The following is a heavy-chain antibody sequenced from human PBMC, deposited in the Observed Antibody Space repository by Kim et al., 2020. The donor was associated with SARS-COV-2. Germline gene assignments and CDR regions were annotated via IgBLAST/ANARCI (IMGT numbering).Heavy chain of an antibody. J-gene: IGHJ5*02. CDR1: GGTFSSYA. CDR2: IIPIFGTA. V-gene: IGHV1-69*13. CDR3: ARAFSLEQWLVDP. Sequence: SVKVSCKASGGTFSSYAISWVRQAPGQGLEWMGGIIPIFGTANYAQKFQGRVTITADEATSTAYMELSSLRSEDTAVYYCARAFSLEQWLVDPCGQGTLVTVSS. D-gene: IGHD6-19*01.